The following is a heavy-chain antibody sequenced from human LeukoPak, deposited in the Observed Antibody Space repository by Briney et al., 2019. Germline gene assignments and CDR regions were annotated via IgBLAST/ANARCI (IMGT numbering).Heavy chain of an antibody. J-gene: IGHJ6*03. CDR2: IYTSGST. CDR3: ARGSKKRSSSYYYYYYMDV. D-gene: IGHD6-6*01. V-gene: IGHV4-4*09. CDR1: GVSISSYY. Sequence: SETLSLTCTVSGVSISSYYWSWIRQPPGKGLEWIGYIYTSGSTNYNPSLKSRVTISVDTSKNQFSLKLSSVTAADTAVYYCARGSKKRSSSYYYYYYMDVWGKGTTVTVSS.